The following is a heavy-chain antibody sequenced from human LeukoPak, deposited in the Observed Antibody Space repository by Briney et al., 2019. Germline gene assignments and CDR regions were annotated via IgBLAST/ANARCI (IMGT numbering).Heavy chain of an antibody. CDR3: AGTVRFNQLYYFDY. CDR1: GYTFTSYA. D-gene: IGHD3-3*01. V-gene: IGHV7-4-1*02. CDR2: INTNTGNP. J-gene: IGHJ4*02. Sequence: AASVKVSCKASGYTFTSYAMNWVRQAPGQGLEWMGWINTNTGNPTYAQGFTGRFVFSLDTSVSAAYLQISSLEAEDTAVYYCAGTVRFNQLYYFDYWGQGTLVTVSS.